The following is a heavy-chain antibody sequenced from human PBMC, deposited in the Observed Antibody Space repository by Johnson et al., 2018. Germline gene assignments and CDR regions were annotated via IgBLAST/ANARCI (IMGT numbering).Heavy chain of an antibody. CDR2: IRSKAYGGTT. CDR1: GFTFGDYA. D-gene: IGHD3-22*01. CDR3: TGVPYDSGYYFYYYYYMDV. J-gene: IGHJ6*03. V-gene: IGHV3-49*05. Sequence: VQLVQSGGGLVKPGRSLRLSCTASGFTFGDYAMSWFRQAPGKGLEWVGFIRSKAYGGTTEYAASVKGRFTIPRENSQSIAYLQMNDLKTEDTAVYYCTGVPYDSGYYFYYYYYMDVWGKGTTVTVSS.